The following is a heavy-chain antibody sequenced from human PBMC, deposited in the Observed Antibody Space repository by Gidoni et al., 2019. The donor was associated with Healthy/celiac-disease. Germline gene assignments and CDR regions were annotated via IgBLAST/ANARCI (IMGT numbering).Heavy chain of an antibody. D-gene: IGHD4-17*01. CDR3: ARDDGDGDHNYWYFDL. CDR2: IYTSGST. CDR1: GGSISSYY. Sequence: QVQLQESGPGLVKPSETLSLTCTVSGGSISSYYWSWIRQPAGKGLEWIGRIYTSGSTNYNPSLKSRVTMSVDTSKNQFSLKLSSVTAADTAVYYCARDDGDGDHNYWYFDLWGRGTLVTVSS. V-gene: IGHV4-4*07. J-gene: IGHJ2*01.